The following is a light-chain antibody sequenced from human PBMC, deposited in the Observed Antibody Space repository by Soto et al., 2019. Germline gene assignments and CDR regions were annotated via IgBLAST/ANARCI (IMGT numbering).Light chain of an antibody. V-gene: IGKV1-39*01. CDR3: QHYYGMPLT. Sequence: DIQMTQSPSSLSASVGDRFTLTCRASQGISTYLNWYQQKPGKAPKFLIYAASTLRSGVPSRFSGSGSGTDFTLTISSLQPEDFATYYCQHYYGMPLTFGQGTKVDIK. CDR2: AAS. CDR1: QGISTY. J-gene: IGKJ1*01.